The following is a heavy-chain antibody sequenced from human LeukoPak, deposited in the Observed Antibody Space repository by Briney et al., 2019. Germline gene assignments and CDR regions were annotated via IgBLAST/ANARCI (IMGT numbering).Heavy chain of an antibody. CDR1: GGTFSSYA. Sequence: SVKVSCKASGGTFSSYAISWVRQAPGQGLEWMGGIIPIFGTANYAQKFQGRVTITTDESTNTAYMELSSLRSEDTAVYYCARSKQQLVPYYYYYMDVWGKGTTVTVSS. D-gene: IGHD6-6*01. J-gene: IGHJ6*03. V-gene: IGHV1-69*05. CDR2: IIPIFGTA. CDR3: ARSKQQLVPYYYYYMDV.